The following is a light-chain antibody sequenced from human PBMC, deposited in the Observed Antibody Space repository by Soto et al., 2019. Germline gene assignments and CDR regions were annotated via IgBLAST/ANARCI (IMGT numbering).Light chain of an antibody. V-gene: IGKV3-20*01. CDR3: QQDGSSPLT. J-gene: IGKJ4*01. Sequence: EIVLTQSPGTLSLSPGERATLSCRASQSVSSSYLAWYQQKPGQAPRLLIYGASSRATGIPGRFSGSGSGPDFTLTISRLEPEDFAVDYCQQDGSSPLTFGGGTKVEIK. CDR1: QSVSSSY. CDR2: GAS.